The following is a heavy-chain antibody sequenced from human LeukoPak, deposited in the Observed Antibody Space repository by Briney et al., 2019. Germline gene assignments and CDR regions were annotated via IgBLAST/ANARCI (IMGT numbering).Heavy chain of an antibody. CDR3: ARHRKMVRGVIDGYYYMDV. CDR1: GYSFTSYW. V-gene: IGHV5-51*01. Sequence: GESLKISCKGSGYSFTSYWIGWVRQIPGKGLEWLGIIYPGDSDTRYSPSFQGQVTISADKSISTAYLQWSSLKASDTAMYYCARHRKMVRGVIDGYYYMDVWGKGTTVTVSS. D-gene: IGHD3-10*01. CDR2: IYPGDSDT. J-gene: IGHJ6*03.